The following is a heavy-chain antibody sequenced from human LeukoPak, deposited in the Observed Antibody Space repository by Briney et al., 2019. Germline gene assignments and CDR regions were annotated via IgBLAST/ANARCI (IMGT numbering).Heavy chain of an antibody. D-gene: IGHD2-21*02. CDR3: TYCGGDCYHDAFDI. V-gene: IGHV3-74*01. CDR1: GFTFDDYA. J-gene: IGHJ3*02. CDR2: INSDGSST. Sequence: PGGSLRLSCAASGFTFDDYAMHWVRQAPGKGLEWVSRINSDGSSTSYADSVKGRFTISRDNAKNTLYLQMNSLRAEDTAVYYCTYCGGDCYHDAFDIWGQGTMVTVSS.